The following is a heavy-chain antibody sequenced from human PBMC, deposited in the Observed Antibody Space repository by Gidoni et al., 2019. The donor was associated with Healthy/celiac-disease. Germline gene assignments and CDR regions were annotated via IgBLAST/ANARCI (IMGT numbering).Heavy chain of an antibody. CDR2: FDPEDGAT. CDR3: ATRIAGTTHDAFDI. Sequence: QVQLVQSGAEVKKPGASVKVSCKVYGYTLTELSMHWVRQAPGKGLEWMGGFDPEDGATIYAHKFQGRVTMTEATSTDTAYMELSSLRSEDTAVYYCATRIAGTTHDAFDIWGQGTMVTVSS. CDR1: GYTLTELS. V-gene: IGHV1-24*01. J-gene: IGHJ3*02. D-gene: IGHD1-1*01.